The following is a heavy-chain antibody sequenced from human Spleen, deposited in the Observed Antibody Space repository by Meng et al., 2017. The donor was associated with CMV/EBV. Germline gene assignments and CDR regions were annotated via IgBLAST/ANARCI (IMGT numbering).Heavy chain of an antibody. CDR1: GYSFTNYW. Sequence: GGSLRLSCKGSGYSFTNYWIGWVRQMPGKGLEWMGIIYPDDSDTRYSPSFQGQVAISVDKSISTAYLQWSSLKASDTAMYYCARRRVVVIATHDAFDIWGQGTMVTVSS. D-gene: IGHD2-21*01. CDR2: IYPDDSDT. V-gene: IGHV5-51*01. J-gene: IGHJ3*02. CDR3: ARRRVVVIATHDAFDI.